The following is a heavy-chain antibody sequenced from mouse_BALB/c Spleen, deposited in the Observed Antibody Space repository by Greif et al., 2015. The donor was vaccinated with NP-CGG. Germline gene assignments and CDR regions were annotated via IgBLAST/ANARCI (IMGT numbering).Heavy chain of an antibody. CDR3: ARDFDY. Sequence: EVQLQQSGAEFVRPGALVKLSCKASGFNIKVYYMHWVKQRPEQGLEWIGWIDPENGNTICDPTYQGKASRTPNTSSITAYLEVSSLTSEDTAVYYCARDFDYWGQCATLTVSS. J-gene: IGHJ2*01. V-gene: IGHV14-1*02. CDR2: IDPENGNT. CDR1: GFNIKVYY.